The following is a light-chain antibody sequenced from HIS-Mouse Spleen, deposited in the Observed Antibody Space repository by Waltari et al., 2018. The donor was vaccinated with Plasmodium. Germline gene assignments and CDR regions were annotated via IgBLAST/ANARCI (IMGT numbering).Light chain of an antibody. CDR2: WAS. J-gene: IGKJ1*01. Sequence: DIVMTQSPDSLAVSLGEGATINCKSSQSVLYSSNNKNSLAWYQQKPGQPPKLLIYWASTRESRVPDRCSGSGSGTDFTLTISSLQAEDVAVYYCQQYYSTLTWTFGQGTKVEIK. V-gene: IGKV4-1*01. CDR3: QQYYSTLTWT. CDR1: QSVLYSSNNKNS.